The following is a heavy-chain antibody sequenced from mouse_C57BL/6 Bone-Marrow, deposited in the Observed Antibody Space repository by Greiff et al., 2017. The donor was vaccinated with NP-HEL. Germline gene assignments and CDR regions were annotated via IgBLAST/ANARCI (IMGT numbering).Heavy chain of an antibody. CDR2: INSDGGST. D-gene: IGHD1-1*01. Sequence: EVKLVESGGGLVQPGESLKLSCESNEYEFPSYDMSWVRKTPEKRLELVAAINSDGGSTYYPDTMERRFIITRDNTKKTLYLQMSSLRSEDTAMYYCARWGSSHWYFDVWGTGTPVTVSS. J-gene: IGHJ1*03. V-gene: IGHV5-2*03. CDR1: EYEFPSYD. CDR3: ARWGSSHWYFDV.